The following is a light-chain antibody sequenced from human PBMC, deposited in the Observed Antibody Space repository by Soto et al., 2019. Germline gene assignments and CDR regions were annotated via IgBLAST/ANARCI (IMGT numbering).Light chain of an antibody. CDR1: QDISNH. V-gene: IGKV1-33*01. J-gene: IGKJ3*01. Sequence: DIQLTQSPSSLSASVGDRVTITCQASQDISNHLNWYQQKPGKAPNLLIYDASDLETGVPSRCSGGGSGTFFSFIINSLQPEDIATYYCQKHDGVPLFGPGTKVEIK. CDR3: QKHDGVPL. CDR2: DAS.